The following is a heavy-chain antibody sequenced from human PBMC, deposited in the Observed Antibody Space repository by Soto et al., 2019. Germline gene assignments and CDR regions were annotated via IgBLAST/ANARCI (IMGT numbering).Heavy chain of an antibody. CDR3: ARDYPHVEYQLPI. CDR2: IYYSGST. D-gene: IGHD2-2*01. V-gene: IGHV4-31*02. CDR1: GGSISSGGYY. Sequence: PSETLSLTCTVSGGSISSGGYYWSWIRQHPGKGLEWIGYIYYSGSTYYNPSLKSRVTISVDTSKNQFSLKLSSVTAADTAVYYCARDYPHVEYQLPIWGQGTLVTVSS. J-gene: IGHJ4*02.